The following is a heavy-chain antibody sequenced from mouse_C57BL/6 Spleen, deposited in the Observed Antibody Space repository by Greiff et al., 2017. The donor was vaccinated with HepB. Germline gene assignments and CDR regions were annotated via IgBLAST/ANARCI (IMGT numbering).Heavy chain of an antibody. CDR3: ARSEYGQPGFDY. CDR2: INPSNGGT. D-gene: IGHD2-10*02. V-gene: IGHV1-53*01. Sequence: QVQLQQPGTELVKPGASVKLSCKASGYTFTSYWMHWVKRRPGQGLEWIGNINPSNGGTNYNEKFKSKATLTVDKSSSTTYMQLSSLTSEDSAVYYCARSEYGQPGFDYWGQGTTLTVSS. J-gene: IGHJ2*01. CDR1: GYTFTSYW.